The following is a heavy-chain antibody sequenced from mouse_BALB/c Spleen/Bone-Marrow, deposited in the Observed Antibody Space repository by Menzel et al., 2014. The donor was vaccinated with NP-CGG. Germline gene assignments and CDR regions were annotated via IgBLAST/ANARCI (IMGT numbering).Heavy chain of an antibody. J-gene: IGHJ4*01. D-gene: IGHD1-1*01. CDR3: TRDRFYYGSSYAMDY. Sequence: EVKLVESGGGLVKPGGSLKLSCAASGFTFSSYTMSWVRQTPEKRLEWVATISSGGSYTYYPDSVKGRFTISRDNAKNTLYLQMSRLKSEDTAMYYCTRDRFYYGSSYAMDYWGQGTSVTVSS. CDR1: GFTFSSYT. V-gene: IGHV5-6-4*01. CDR2: ISSGGSYT.